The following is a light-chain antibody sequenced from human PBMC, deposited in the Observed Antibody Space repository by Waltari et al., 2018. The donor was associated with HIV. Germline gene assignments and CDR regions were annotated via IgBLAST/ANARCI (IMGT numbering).Light chain of an antibody. J-gene: IGLJ1*01. CDR3: QSYDSSLSGSDV. Sequence: QSVLTQPPSVSGAPGQRVTISCTGSSSNIGAGYDVNWYQQLPGTAPKLLIYNNSNRPSGVPDRFSGSKSGTSASLAITGLRAEDEADYYCQSYDSSLSGSDVFGTGTKVTVL. V-gene: IGLV1-40*01. CDR1: SSNIGAGYD. CDR2: NNS.